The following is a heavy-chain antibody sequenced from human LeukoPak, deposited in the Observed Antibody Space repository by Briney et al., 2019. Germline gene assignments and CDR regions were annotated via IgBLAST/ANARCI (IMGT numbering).Heavy chain of an antibody. CDR1: GYTFTGYY. V-gene: IGHV1-2*02. J-gene: IGHJ4*02. CDR2: INPNSGGT. Sequence: ASVKVSCKASGYTFTGYYMHWVRQAPGQGLEWMGWINPNSGGTNYAQKFQGRVTMTWDTSISTAYMELSRLRSDDTAVYYCARDLYYDSSGPDYWGQGTLVTVSS. D-gene: IGHD3-22*01. CDR3: ARDLYYDSSGPDY.